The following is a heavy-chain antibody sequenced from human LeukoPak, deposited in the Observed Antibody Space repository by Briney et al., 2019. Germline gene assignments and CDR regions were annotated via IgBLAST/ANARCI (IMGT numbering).Heavy chain of an antibody. CDR1: GGSISSYY. CDR3: ASSPYCSGGSCRQYYYYGMDV. Sequence: PSETLSLTCTVSGGSISSYYRSWIRQPPGKGLEWIGYIYYSGSTNYNPSLKSRVTISVDTSKNQFSLKLSSVTAADTAVYYCASSPYCSGGSCRQYYYYGMDVWGQGTTVTVSS. V-gene: IGHV4-59*08. J-gene: IGHJ6*02. D-gene: IGHD2-15*01. CDR2: IYYSGST.